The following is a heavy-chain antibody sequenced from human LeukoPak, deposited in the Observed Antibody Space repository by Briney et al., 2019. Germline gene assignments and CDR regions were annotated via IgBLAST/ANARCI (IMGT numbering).Heavy chain of an antibody. J-gene: IGHJ6*03. CDR1: GGSISSYY. V-gene: IGHV4-4*09. CDR2: IYTSGST. D-gene: IGHD3-3*01. Sequence: PSETLSLTCTVSGGSISSYYWSWIRQPPGKGLEWIGYIYTSGSTNYNPSLKSRVTISVDTSKNQFSLKLSSVTAADTAVYYCARGVVITKYYYYYMDVWGKGTTVTVSS. CDR3: ARGVVITKYYYYYMDV.